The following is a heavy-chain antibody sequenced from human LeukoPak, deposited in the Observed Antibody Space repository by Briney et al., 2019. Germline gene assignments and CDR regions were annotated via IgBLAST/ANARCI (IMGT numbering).Heavy chain of an antibody. CDR3: ASRDGYNYN. D-gene: IGHD5-24*01. J-gene: IGHJ4*02. Sequence: GGSLRLSCAASGFTFSSYGMHWVRPAPGKGLEWVAVISYDGSNKYYADSVKGRFTISRDDSKNTLYLQMNSLRAEDTAVYYCASRDGYNYNWGQGTLVIVSS. CDR1: GFTFSSYG. V-gene: IGHV3-30*03. CDR2: ISYDGSNK.